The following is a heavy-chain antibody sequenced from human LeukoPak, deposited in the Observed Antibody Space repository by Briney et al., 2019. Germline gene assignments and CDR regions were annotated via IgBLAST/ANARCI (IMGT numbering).Heavy chain of an antibody. J-gene: IGHJ4*02. Sequence: PGGSLRLSCAASGFTFSSYWVSWVRQAPGEGLEWVANIKQDGSEKYYIDSVKGRFTISRENAKNSLYLQMNSLRAEDTAVYYCMRGYGYHHYWGQGTLVTVSS. V-gene: IGHV3-7*03. CDR1: GFTFSSYW. D-gene: IGHD5-18*01. CDR2: IKQDGSEK. CDR3: MRGYGYHHY.